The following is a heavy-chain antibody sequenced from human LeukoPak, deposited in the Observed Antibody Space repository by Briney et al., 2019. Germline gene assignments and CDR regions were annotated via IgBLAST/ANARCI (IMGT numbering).Heavy chain of an antibody. Sequence: KTSETLSLTCAVSGYSISSGYYWGWIRQPPGKGLEWVSSISSSSSYIYYADSVKGRFTISRDNAKNSLYLQMNSLRAEDTAVYYCARNTVYCSSTSCPSYYYYMDVWGQRDHGHRLL. V-gene: IGHV3-21*01. J-gene: IGHJ6*03. CDR2: ISSSSSYI. CDR1: GYSISSGYY. D-gene: IGHD2-2*01. CDR3: ARNTVYCSSTSCPSYYYYMDV.